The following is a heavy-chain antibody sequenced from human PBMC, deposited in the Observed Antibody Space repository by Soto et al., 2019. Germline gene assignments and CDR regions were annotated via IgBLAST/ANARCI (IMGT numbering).Heavy chain of an antibody. CDR3: AHRLSLSTTWNYGYMDV. D-gene: IGHD3-16*01. J-gene: IGHJ6*03. Sequence: QITLKESGPTVVNPTQTLTLTCTFSGFSLSTGGVGVGWIRQPPGKALEWLALIYWDDDKRYNPSLKSRLTVTKDNSKNQVVLTMTNMDLLDTATYYCAHRLSLSTTWNYGYMDVWGNGTTVTVSS. V-gene: IGHV2-5*02. CDR1: GFSLSTGGVG. CDR2: IYWDDDK.